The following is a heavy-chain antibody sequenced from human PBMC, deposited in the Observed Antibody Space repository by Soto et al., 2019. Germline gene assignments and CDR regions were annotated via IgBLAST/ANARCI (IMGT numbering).Heavy chain of an antibody. CDR1: GGSFSGYY. CDR3: ARESHDILPGPPWVWYFDL. J-gene: IGHJ2*01. V-gene: IGHV4-34*01. CDR2: INDRGSI. Sequence: QVQLQQWGAGPLRPLETLSLTCGVSGGSFSGYYWACIRQSPGKVLEWIGEINDRGSINYNSSLKSLVSISVDTSKNHYSLNLRSVTAADTAVYYSARESHDILPGPPWVWYFDLWGRGTLVTVSS. D-gene: IGHD3-9*01.